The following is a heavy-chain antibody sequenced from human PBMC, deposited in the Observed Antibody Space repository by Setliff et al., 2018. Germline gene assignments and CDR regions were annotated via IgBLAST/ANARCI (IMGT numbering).Heavy chain of an antibody. V-gene: IGHV4-59*01. CDR2: VYYSGLT. J-gene: IGHJ4*02. Sequence: KTSETLSLTCTFSGGSISGASIWSWIRQPPGKGLEFIGYVYYSGLTNYDPSLKSRVTMSVDSSKNQFSLKLNSMTAADTAVYYCARGGTYRYFDYWGQGALVTVSS. CDR1: GGSISGAS. CDR3: ARGGTYRYFDY.